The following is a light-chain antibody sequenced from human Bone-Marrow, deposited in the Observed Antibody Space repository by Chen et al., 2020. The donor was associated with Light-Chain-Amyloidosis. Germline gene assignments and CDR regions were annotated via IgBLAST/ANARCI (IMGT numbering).Light chain of an antibody. CDR1: QSISSY. V-gene: IGKV1-39*01. CDR3: QQSYSTPGT. J-gene: IGKJ1*01. CDR2: AAS. Sequence: DIQMTQSPSSLSASVGDRVTITCRASQSISSYLNWYQQKPVKAPKLLFYAASSLKCGVPSRFSGLGSGTDFTLTISSLQPEDYATYYCQQSYSTPGTFGQGTKVEIK.